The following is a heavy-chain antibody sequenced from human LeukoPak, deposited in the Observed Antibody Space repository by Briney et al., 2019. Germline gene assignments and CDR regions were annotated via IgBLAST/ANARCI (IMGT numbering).Heavy chain of an antibody. V-gene: IGHV3-74*01. CDR3: ARSATGAYFDY. D-gene: IGHD4/OR15-4a*01. Sequence: GGSLRLSCAASGFTFSSYWVHWVRQAPGKGLVWVSRINGDGSSTTYADSVKGRFTFSRDNAKNTLYLQMNSLRAEDTAMYYCARSATGAYFDYWGQGTLVTVSS. J-gene: IGHJ4*02. CDR1: GFTFSSYW. CDR2: INGDGSST.